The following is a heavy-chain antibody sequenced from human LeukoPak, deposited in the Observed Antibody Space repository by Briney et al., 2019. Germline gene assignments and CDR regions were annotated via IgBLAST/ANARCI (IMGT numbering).Heavy chain of an antibody. D-gene: IGHD6-13*01. CDR2: ISGSGGST. J-gene: IGHJ4*02. CDR1: GFTFSSYA. V-gene: IGHV3-23*01. Sequence: GGSLRLSCAASGFTFSSYAMSWVRQAPGKGLEWVSAISGSGGSTYYADSVKGRFTISRDNSKNTLYLQLNSLRAEDTAVYYCAKDSRKIAAAGTTLDYWGQGTLVTVSS. CDR3: AKDSRKIAAAGTTLDY.